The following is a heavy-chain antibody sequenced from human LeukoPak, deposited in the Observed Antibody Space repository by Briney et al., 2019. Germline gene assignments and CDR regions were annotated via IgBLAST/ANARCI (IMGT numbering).Heavy chain of an antibody. CDR3: ANIVVVPAAIRANWFDP. D-gene: IGHD2-2*01. V-gene: IGHV1-24*01. Sequence: ASVKVSCTVSGYTLTELSMHWVRQAPGKGLEWMGGFDPEDGETIYAQKFQGRVTMTEDTSTDTAYMELSSLRSEDTAVYYCANIVVVPAAIRANWFDPWGQGTLVTVSS. CDR2: FDPEDGET. J-gene: IGHJ5*02. CDR1: GYTLTELS.